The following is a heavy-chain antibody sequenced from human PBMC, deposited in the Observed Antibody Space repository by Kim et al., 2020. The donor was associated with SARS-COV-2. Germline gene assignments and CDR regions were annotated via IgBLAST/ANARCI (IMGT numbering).Heavy chain of an antibody. D-gene: IGHD3-10*01. CDR1: GFTFSSYA. V-gene: IGHV3-30*04. CDR2: ISYDGSNK. J-gene: IGHJ4*02. CDR3: ARALYGSGSYQSIRVDY. Sequence: GGSLRLSCAASGFTFSSYAMHWVRQAPGKGLEWVAVISYDGSNKYYADSVKGRFTISRDNSKNTLYLQMNSLRAEDTAVYYCARALYGSGSYQSIRVDYWGQGTLVTVSS.